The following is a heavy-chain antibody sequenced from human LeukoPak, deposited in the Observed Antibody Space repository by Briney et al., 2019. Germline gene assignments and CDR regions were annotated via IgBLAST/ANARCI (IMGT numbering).Heavy chain of an antibody. V-gene: IGHV3-23*01. CDR2: ISGSSGTT. J-gene: IGHJ5*02. Sequence: GGSLRLSCAASGFTFTNYWMTWVRQAPGKGLEWVSAISGSSGTTYYADSVKGRFTISRDNSKNTLYLQMNNLRAEDTAVYYCAKLTSTWGQGTLVTVSS. CDR1: GFTFTNYW. CDR3: AKLTST. D-gene: IGHD4/OR15-4a*01.